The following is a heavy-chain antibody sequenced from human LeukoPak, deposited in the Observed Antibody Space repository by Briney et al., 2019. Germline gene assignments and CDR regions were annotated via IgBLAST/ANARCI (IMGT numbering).Heavy chain of an antibody. CDR2: IIPIFGTA. J-gene: IGHJ5*02. CDR3: ARGEICSSTSCSQGFDP. CDR1: GGTFSSYA. D-gene: IGHD2-2*01. Sequence: ASVKVSCKASGGTFSSYAISWVRQAPGQGLEWMGGIIPIFGTANYAQKFQGRVTITADESTSTAYMELSSLRSEDTAVYYRARGEICSSTSCSQGFDPWGQGTLVTVSS. V-gene: IGHV1-69*01.